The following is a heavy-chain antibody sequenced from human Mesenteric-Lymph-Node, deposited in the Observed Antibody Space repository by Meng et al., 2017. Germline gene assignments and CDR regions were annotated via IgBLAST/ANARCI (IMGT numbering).Heavy chain of an antibody. V-gene: IGHV1-69*05. CDR3: ARDETTTVTTSDYYYGMDV. D-gene: IGHD4-17*01. CDR2: IIPIFGTA. Sequence: SVKVSCKASGGTFSSYAISWVRQAPGQGLEWMGGIIPIFGTANYAQKFQGRVTITTDESTSTAYMELSSLRSEDTAVYYCARDETTTVTTSDYYYGMDVWGQGTTCTVS. CDR1: GGTFSSYA. J-gene: IGHJ6*02.